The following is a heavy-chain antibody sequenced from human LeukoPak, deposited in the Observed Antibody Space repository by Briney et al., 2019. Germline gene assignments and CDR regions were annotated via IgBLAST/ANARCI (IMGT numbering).Heavy chain of an antibody. J-gene: IGHJ3*02. CDR1: GYTFTGYY. V-gene: IGHV1-2*02. Sequence: GASVKVSCKASGYTFTGYYMHWVRQAPGQGLEWMGWIYPNSGGTNYAQKFQGRVTMTRDTSISTGYMELSSLRSDDTAVYYCARVLVTVTTPRNAFDIWGQGTMVTVSS. CDR3: ARVLVTVTTPRNAFDI. CDR2: IYPNSGGT. D-gene: IGHD4-11*01.